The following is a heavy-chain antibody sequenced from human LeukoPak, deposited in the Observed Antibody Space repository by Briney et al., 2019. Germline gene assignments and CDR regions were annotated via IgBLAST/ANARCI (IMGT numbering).Heavy chain of an antibody. D-gene: IGHD6-19*01. J-gene: IGHJ5*02. CDR2: IYYSGST. CDR3: AREHSSGWYFDP. CDR1: GGSISSSSYY. V-gene: IGHV4-39*07. Sequence: SETLSLTCTVSGGSISSSSYYWGWIRQPPGKGLEWIGSIYYSGSTYYNPSLKSRVTISVDTSKKQFSLKLSSVTAADTAVYYCAREHSSGWYFDPWGQGNLVTVSS.